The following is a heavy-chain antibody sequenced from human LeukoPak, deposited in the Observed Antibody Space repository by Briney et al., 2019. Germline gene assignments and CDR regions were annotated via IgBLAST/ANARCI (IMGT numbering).Heavy chain of an antibody. J-gene: IGHJ4*02. V-gene: IGHV1-18*01. D-gene: IGHD3-10*01. CDR2: ISAYNGNT. CDR1: GYTFTSYD. CDR3: ARWSYQSKVLDY. Sequence: ASVKVSCKASGYTFTSYDINWVRQAPGQGLEWMGWISAYNGNTNYAQKLQGRVTMTTDTSTSTAYMELRSLRSDDTAVYYCARWSYQSKVLDYWGQGTLVTVSS.